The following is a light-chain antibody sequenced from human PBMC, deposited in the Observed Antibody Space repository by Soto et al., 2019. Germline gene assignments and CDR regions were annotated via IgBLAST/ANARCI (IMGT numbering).Light chain of an antibody. J-gene: IGKJ5*01. CDR3: QQRSKWPIT. CDR1: QSVGSF. CDR2: DAS. V-gene: IGKV3-11*01. Sequence: EIVLTQSPATLSLSPGEGATLSCRASQSVGSFLAWCQQKPGQSPRLLIHDASNRATGIPARFSGSGSGTDFTLTIRRLEPEDFAVYYCQQRSKWPITFGQGTRLEI.